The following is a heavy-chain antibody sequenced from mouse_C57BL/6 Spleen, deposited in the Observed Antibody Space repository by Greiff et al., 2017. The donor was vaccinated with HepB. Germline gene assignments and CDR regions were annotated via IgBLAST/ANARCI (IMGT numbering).Heavy chain of an antibody. CDR1: GFTFSDYG. Sequence: DVQLVESGGGLVKPGGSLKLSCAASGFTFSDYGMHWVRQAPEKGLEWVAYISSGSSTIYYADTVKGRFTISRDNAQNTLFLQMTSLRSADTAMYYCARLGTTVVAGFDYWGQGTTLTVSS. V-gene: IGHV5-17*01. J-gene: IGHJ2*01. D-gene: IGHD1-1*01. CDR3: ARLGTTVVAGFDY. CDR2: ISSGSSTI.